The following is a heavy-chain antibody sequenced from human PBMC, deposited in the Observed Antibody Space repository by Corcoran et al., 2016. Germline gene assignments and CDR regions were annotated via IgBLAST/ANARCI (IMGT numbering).Heavy chain of an antibody. Sequence: QVQLVQSGAEVKKPGASVKVSCKASGYTFTSYAMHWVRQAPGQRLEWMGWINAGNGNTKYSQKFQGRVTITRDTSASTAYMELSSLRSEDTAVYYCARDGSGSSSWYSGRYWGQGTLVTVSS. D-gene: IGHD6-13*01. CDR2: INAGNGNT. J-gene: IGHJ4*02. V-gene: IGHV1-3*01. CDR3: ARDGSGSSSWYSGRY. CDR1: GYTFTSYA.